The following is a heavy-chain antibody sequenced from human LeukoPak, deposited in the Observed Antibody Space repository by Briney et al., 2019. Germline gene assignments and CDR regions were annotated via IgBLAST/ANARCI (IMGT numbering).Heavy chain of an antibody. CDR2: IHYTGST. V-gene: IGHV4-34*01. Sequence: SETLSLTCAVYGGSFSGYYWSWIRQPPGKGLEWIGYIHYTGSTYYNPSLKSRVTISVDRSKNQFSLKLSSVTAADTAMYFCARTPTYCGGDCYYFDPWGQGTLVTVSS. CDR3: ARTPTYCGGDCYYFDP. CDR1: GGSFSGYY. D-gene: IGHD2-21*02. J-gene: IGHJ5*02.